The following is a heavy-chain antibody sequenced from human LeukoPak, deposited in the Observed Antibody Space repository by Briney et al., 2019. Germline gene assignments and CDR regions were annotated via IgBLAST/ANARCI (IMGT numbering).Heavy chain of an antibody. J-gene: IGHJ4*02. CDR3: ARGCSSGWYDY. CDR1: GGSFSGYY. D-gene: IGHD6-19*01. Sequence: SETLSLTCAVYGGSFSGYYWSWIRQPPGKGLEWIGEINHSGSTNYNPSLKSRVTISVDTSKNQFSLKLSSVTAADTAVYYCARGCSSGWYDYWGQGTLVTVSS. CDR2: INHSGST. V-gene: IGHV4-34*01.